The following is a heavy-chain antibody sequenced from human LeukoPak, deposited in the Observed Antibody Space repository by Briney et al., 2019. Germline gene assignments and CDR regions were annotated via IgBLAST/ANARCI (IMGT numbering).Heavy chain of an antibody. Sequence: PGGSLRLSCAASGFTFSTYGMHWVRQAPGKGLEWVALIWFDGSKRYYGDSLKGRFTVSRDNSKNTLYLQVDSLRAEDTAVYYCARCTGGSCVFDCWGQGTLVTVSS. CDR2: IWFDGSKR. CDR1: GFTFSTYG. J-gene: IGHJ4*02. D-gene: IGHD2-8*02. CDR3: ARCTGGSCVFDC. V-gene: IGHV3-33*01.